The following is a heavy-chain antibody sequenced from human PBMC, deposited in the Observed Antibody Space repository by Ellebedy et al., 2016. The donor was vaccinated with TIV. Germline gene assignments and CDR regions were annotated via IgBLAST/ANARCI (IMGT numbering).Heavy chain of an antibody. CDR1: GFTFSNYV. Sequence: PGGSLRLSCAAPGFTFSNYVMSWVRQAPGKGLEWVSTISAGGGATYYADSVKGRFNISRDNSENTLYLQMNSLRAEDTAVYYCAKVGRRYYESSGDPWGQGSLVTVSS. J-gene: IGHJ5*02. V-gene: IGHV3-23*01. CDR3: AKVGRRYYESSGDP. D-gene: IGHD3-22*01. CDR2: ISAGGGAT.